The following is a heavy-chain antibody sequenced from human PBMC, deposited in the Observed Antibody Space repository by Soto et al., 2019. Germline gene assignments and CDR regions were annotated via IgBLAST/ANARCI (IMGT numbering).Heavy chain of an antibody. CDR2: IYSSGST. V-gene: IGHV4-4*07. Sequence: SETLSLTCTVSGGAISTYYWTWIRQPAGKGLEWIGRIYSSGSTKCNPSLQSRVTMSLDTSSNQFSLRLTSVTAADTAVYYCARGQRFSDWFDPWGQGTLVTVSS. J-gene: IGHJ5*02. D-gene: IGHD3-3*01. CDR3: ARGQRFSDWFDP. CDR1: GGAISTYY.